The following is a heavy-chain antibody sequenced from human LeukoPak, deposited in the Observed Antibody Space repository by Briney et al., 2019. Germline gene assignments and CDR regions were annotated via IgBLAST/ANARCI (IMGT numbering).Heavy chain of an antibody. CDR1: GFTFSSYS. CDR2: ICSSSSYI. D-gene: IGHD1-26*01. V-gene: IGHV3-21*01. J-gene: IGHJ4*02. Sequence: GGSLRLSCAASGFTFSSYSMNWVRQAPGKGLEWVSSICSSSSYIYYADSVKGRFTISRDNAKNSLYLQMNSLRAEDTAVYYCASFSAGAETGFDYWGQGTLVTVSS. CDR3: ASFSAGAETGFDY.